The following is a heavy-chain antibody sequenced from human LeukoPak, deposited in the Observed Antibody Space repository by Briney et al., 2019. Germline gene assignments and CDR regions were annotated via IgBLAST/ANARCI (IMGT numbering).Heavy chain of an antibody. CDR2: IYYSGST. V-gene: IGHV4-59*01. D-gene: IGHD1-26*01. J-gene: IGHJ5*02. Sequence: SETLSLTCTVSGGSISFYYWSWIRQPPGKGPEWIGYIYYSGSTNYNPALKSRVTISLDTSKDQLSLKLSSVTAADTAVYYCARGENWFDPWGQGTLVTVSS. CDR1: GGSISFYY. CDR3: ARGENWFDP.